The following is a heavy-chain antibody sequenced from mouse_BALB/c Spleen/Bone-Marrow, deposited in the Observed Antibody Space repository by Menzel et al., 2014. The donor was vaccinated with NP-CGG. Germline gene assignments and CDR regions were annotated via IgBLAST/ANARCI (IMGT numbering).Heavy chain of an antibody. J-gene: IGHJ3*01. D-gene: IGHD3-2*01. Sequence: VKLMESGPGLVAPSQSLSITCTVSGFSLTSYGVHWVRQPPGKGLEWLGVIWAGGSTNYNSALMSRLSISKDNSKSQVFLKMNSLQTDDTDMYYCARALDSSGYGFAYWGQGTLVTVSA. CDR2: IWAGGST. CDR3: ARALDSSGYGFAY. CDR1: GFSLTSYG. V-gene: IGHV2-9*02.